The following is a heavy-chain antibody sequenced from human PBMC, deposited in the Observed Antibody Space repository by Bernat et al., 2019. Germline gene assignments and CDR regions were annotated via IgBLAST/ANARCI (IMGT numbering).Heavy chain of an antibody. CDR2: ISGSGGST. Sequence: EVQLLESGGGLVQPGGSLRLSCAASGFTFSSYAMSWVRQAPGKGLEWVSAISGSGGSTYYADSVKGRFTISRDNSKNTLYLQMNSLRVEDTAVYYCAKDSTVVTPITGYFDYWGQGTLVTVSS. CDR1: GFTFSSYA. J-gene: IGHJ4*02. CDR3: AKDSTVVTPITGYFDY. V-gene: IGHV3-23*01. D-gene: IGHD4-23*01.